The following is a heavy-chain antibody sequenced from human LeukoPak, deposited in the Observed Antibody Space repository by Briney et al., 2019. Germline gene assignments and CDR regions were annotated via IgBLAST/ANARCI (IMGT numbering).Heavy chain of an antibody. Sequence: EASVKVSCKASGYTLSTYGITWVREAPGQGPEWLGWISGSTGSTHYTQAVQGRVTMTTDTSTATAYMELRSLRSDDTAIYYCARVGRDCSDINCYWADWFDPWGQGTLVIVSS. J-gene: IGHJ5*02. V-gene: IGHV1-18*01. CDR2: ISGSTGST. CDR3: ARVGRDCSDINCYWADWFDP. D-gene: IGHD2-2*01. CDR1: GYTLSTYG.